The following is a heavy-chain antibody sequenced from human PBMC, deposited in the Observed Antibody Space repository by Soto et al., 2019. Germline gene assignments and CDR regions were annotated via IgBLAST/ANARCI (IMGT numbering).Heavy chain of an antibody. CDR1: GGSFSGYY. J-gene: IGHJ5*02. Sequence: SETLSLTCAVYGGSFSGYYWSWIRQPPGKGLEWIGEINHSGSTNCNPPLKSRVTISVDTSKNQFSLKLSSVTAADTAVYYCARGRSDSSSWRGWFDPWGQGTLVTVSS. CDR3: ARGRSDSSSWRGWFDP. CDR2: INHSGST. V-gene: IGHV4-34*01. D-gene: IGHD6-13*01.